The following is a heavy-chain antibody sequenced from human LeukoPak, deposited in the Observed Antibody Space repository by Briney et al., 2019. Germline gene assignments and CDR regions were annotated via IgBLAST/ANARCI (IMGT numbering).Heavy chain of an antibody. CDR1: GFTFTSYA. D-gene: IGHD4-11*01. J-gene: IGHJ4*02. V-gene: IGHV3-74*01. CDR2: INTDGSGT. Sequence: PGPSLRPSCAASGFTFTSYAMSSVRQAPGKGLVWVSRINTDGSGTDYADSVKRRFTISRDNAKNTLYLQMNSLRAEDTAVYYCARILYYKTGRSTVTFASEIDYWGQGTLVTVSS. CDR3: ARILYYKTGRSTVTFASEIDY.